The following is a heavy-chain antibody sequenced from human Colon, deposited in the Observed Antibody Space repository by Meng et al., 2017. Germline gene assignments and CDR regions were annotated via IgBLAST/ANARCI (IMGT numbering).Heavy chain of an antibody. Sequence: DQLQPPGPGLVKPSQTPSPPVAISGDSVSSNRALWHWVRQSPSRGLEWLGQTYYRSEWQNHYGVSVKSRITINADTSRNHFSLHLNSVTPEDTAVYYCTTWYGEYWGQGTLVTVSS. V-gene: IGHV6-1*01. CDR1: GDSVSSNRAL. CDR2: TYYRSEWQN. CDR3: TTWYGEY. D-gene: IGHD3-10*01. J-gene: IGHJ4*02.